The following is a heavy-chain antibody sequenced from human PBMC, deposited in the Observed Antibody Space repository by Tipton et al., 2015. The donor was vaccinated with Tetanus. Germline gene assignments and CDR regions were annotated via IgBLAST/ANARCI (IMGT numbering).Heavy chain of an antibody. CDR3: ARDQARGARGWNYFDF. CDR1: GVSISGGRYY. V-gene: IGHV4-31*03. D-gene: IGHD1-26*01. J-gene: IGHJ4*02. CDR2: IYSSGST. Sequence: TLSLTCSVSGVSISGGRYYWSWIRQRPGKGLEWIGDIYSSGSTYTDPSLKGRVTISVDTSMNQFSLRVNSVTAADTAVYYCARDQARGARGWNYFDFWGLGTLVTVSS.